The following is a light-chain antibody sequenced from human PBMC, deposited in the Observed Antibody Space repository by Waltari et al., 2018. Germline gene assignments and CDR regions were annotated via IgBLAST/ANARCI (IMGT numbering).Light chain of an antibody. J-gene: IGLJ2*01. Sequence: QSALTQPASVSGSPGQSITISCTGTSSDVGGYNYVSWYQQYPGKAPKLMIYDVSHRPSGVSNRFSGSKSGNTASLTISGLQAEDEADYYCCSYAGSSTHVLFGGGTKLTVL. CDR1: SSDVGGYNY. V-gene: IGLV2-23*02. CDR3: CSYAGSSTHVL. CDR2: DVS.